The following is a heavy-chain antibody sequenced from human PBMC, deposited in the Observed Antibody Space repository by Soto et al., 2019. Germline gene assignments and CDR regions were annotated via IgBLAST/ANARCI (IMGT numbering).Heavy chain of an antibody. CDR1: GGSIINGQTY. J-gene: IGHJ4*02. D-gene: IGHD2-15*01. CDR2: INYRGTT. Sequence: QVQLQESGPGLVKPSQTLSLTCTVSGGSIINGQTYLNWIRQHPEKGLEWMGYINYRGTTNYHPALKSRILLSLDTSANQFSLRLTSVPAADTAVYYCARDAPGVAPYWGQGTQVTVSS. V-gene: IGHV4-31*03. CDR3: ARDAPGVAPY.